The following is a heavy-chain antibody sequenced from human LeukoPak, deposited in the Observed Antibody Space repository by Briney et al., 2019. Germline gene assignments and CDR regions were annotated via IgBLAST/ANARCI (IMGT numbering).Heavy chain of an antibody. CDR1: RFTLISYS. J-gene: IGHJ4*02. D-gene: IGHD4-17*01. CDR2: IIIGASTI. V-gene: IGHV3-48*02. Sequence: GRSLTLSRAASRFTLISYSVNWVRHPPGKWLEWVSYIIIGASTIYYSDSVKARFTISRDNARNSLYLQTDSLRDEDTAVYYCARDGYGDYLFDYWGQGTLVTVSS. CDR3: ARDGYGDYLFDY.